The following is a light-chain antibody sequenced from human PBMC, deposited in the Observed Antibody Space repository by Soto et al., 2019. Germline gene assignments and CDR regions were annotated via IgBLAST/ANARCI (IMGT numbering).Light chain of an antibody. CDR1: QGISNY. CDR3: QKYNSALT. J-gene: IGKJ4*01. CDR2: AAS. Sequence: DIQMTQSPSSLSASVGDRVTITCRASQGISNYLAWYQQKPGKVPKLLIYAASTLQSGVPSRFSGSGSGTDFTLTISSRQPEDVATYYCQKYNSALTFGGGTKVEIK. V-gene: IGKV1-27*01.